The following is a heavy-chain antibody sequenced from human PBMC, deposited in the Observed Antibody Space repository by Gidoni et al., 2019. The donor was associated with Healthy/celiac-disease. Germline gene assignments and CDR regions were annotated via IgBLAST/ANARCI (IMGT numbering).Heavy chain of an antibody. J-gene: IGHJ4*02. V-gene: IGHV4-34*01. D-gene: IGHD2-15*01. Sequence: QVQLQQWGAGLLKPSETLSLTCAVYGGSFSGYYWSWIRQPQGKGLEWSGEINHSGSTNYNPSLKSLVTISVDTSKNQFSLKLSSVTAADTAVYYCARGRRVDIVVVVAAVYFDYWGQGTLVTVSS. CDR1: GGSFSGYY. CDR2: INHSGST. CDR3: ARGRRVDIVVVVAAVYFDY.